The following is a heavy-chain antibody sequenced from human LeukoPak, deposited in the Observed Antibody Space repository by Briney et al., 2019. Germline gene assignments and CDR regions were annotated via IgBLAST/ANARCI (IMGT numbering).Heavy chain of an antibody. V-gene: IGHV3-21*01. CDR3: ARVSDYGGDSDFDY. Sequence: GGSLRLSCAASGFTFSSYSMNWVRQAPGKGLEWVSPISSSSSYIYYADSVKGRFTISRDNAKNSLYLQMNSLRAEDTAVYYCARVSDYGGDSDFDYWGQGTLVTVSS. CDR1: GFTFSSYS. D-gene: IGHD4-23*01. J-gene: IGHJ4*02. CDR2: ISSSSSYI.